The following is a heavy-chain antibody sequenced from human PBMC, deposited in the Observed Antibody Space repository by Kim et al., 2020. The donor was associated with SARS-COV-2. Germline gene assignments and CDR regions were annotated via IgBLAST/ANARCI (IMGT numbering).Heavy chain of an antibody. CDR2: IYSGGST. CDR1: GFTVSSNY. D-gene: IGHD1-7*01. Sequence: GGSLRLSCAASGFTVSSNYMSWVRQAPGKGLEWVSVIYSGGSTYYADSVKGRFTISRDNSKNTLYLQMNSLRAEDTAVYYCARDHGQELLGYYYGMDVWGQGTTVTVSS. J-gene: IGHJ6*02. CDR3: ARDHGQELLGYYYGMDV. V-gene: IGHV3-53*01.